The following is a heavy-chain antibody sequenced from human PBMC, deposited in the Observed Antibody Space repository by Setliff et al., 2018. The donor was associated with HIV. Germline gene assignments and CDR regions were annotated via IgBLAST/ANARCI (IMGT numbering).Heavy chain of an antibody. D-gene: IGHD2-15*01. J-gene: IGHJ6*02. V-gene: IGHV4-39*01. CDR1: GVSFSTNMYY. CDR3: ARRAESTTTWFSSWYSYDMDV. CDR2: VYYSGDI. Sequence: SETLSLTCSVSGVSFSTNMYYWGWIRQPPGKGPEWVGSVYYSGDIFYNPSLRSRVTISLDSSKNQLSLRLKSVTAADTAVYFCARRAESTTTWFSSWYSYDMDVWGQGTTVTVSS.